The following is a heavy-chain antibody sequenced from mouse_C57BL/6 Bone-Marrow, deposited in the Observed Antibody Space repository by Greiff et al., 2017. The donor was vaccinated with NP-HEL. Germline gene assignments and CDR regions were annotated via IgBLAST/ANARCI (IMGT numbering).Heavy chain of an antibody. CDR3: TRPIYYYGSSYVSYWYFDV. D-gene: IGHD1-1*01. Sequence: QVQLQQSGAELVRPGASVTLSCKASGYTFTDYEMHWVKQTPVHGLEWIGAIDPETGGTAYNQKFKGKAILTADKSSSTAYMELRSLTSEDSAVYYCTRPIYYYGSSYVSYWYFDVWGTGTTVTVSS. CDR1: GYTFTDYE. V-gene: IGHV1-15*01. CDR2: IDPETGGT. J-gene: IGHJ1*03.